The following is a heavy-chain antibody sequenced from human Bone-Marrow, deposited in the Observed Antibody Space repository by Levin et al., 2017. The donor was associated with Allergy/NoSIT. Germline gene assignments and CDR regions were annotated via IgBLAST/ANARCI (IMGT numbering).Heavy chain of an antibody. J-gene: IGHJ3*02. CDR2: IYSGGTI. D-gene: IGHD2-8*01. CDR1: GFFVNTNY. CDR3: VRHNQIMEAFDI. V-gene: IGHV3-53*01. Sequence: GESLKISCAASGFFVNTNYMSWVRQAPGKGLEWVSIIYSGGTIFYSDSVKGRFTFSRDNSENMLYLQLNSLRAEDTAIYFCVRHNQIMEAFDIWGQGTMVTVSS.